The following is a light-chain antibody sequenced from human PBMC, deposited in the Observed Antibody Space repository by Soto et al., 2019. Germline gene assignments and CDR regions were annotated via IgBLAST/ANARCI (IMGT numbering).Light chain of an antibody. CDR2: SAS. J-gene: IGKJ1*01. CDR3: LQDINYPWK. V-gene: IGKV3-20*01. Sequence: LRQSPSARTCAAGGKGVDPGGRRKTVAGSYLAWYQQKSGQAPRLLIYSASRRATGIPDRFTGSGSGTDFTLTISSLQPEDPATYYCLQDINYPWKFGQGTKVDIK. CDR1: KTVAGSY.